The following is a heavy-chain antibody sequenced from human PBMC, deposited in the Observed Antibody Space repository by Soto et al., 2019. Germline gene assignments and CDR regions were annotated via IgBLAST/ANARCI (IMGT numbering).Heavy chain of an antibody. V-gene: IGHV1-69*13. CDR3: ARDQGGSSWLDY. CDR1: GCTFSSYA. Sequence: SVKVSCKASGCTFSSYAISCVRQAPGQGLEWMGGIIPIFGTANYAQKFQGRVTITADESMSTAYMELSSLRSEDTAVYYCARDQGGSSWLDYWGQGTLVTVSS. D-gene: IGHD6-13*01. J-gene: IGHJ4*02. CDR2: IIPIFGTA.